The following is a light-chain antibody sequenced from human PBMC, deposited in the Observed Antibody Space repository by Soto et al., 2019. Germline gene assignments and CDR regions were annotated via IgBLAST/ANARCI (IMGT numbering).Light chain of an antibody. Sequence: DIQMTQSPSTLSASVGDTVTITCRASQSISNWLAWYQQKPGQAPKLLIHKASTLESGVPSRFSGSGSGTDFTLTISSLQPDDFPTSYCQQYDRFPYTFGQGTKLEIK. CDR2: KAS. CDR3: QQYDRFPYT. CDR1: QSISNW. V-gene: IGKV1-5*03. J-gene: IGKJ2*01.